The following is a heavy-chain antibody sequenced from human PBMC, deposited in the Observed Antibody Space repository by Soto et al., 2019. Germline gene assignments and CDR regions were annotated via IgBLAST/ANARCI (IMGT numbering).Heavy chain of an antibody. J-gene: IGHJ5*02. V-gene: IGHV1-18*01. Sequence: GASVKVSCKTSGYSFARYGVSWVRQAPGQGLEWLGWISGFNGKTGYSQTLRDRVTLTTDTSTGTAYLELRRLKSDDTAIYYCARDRTYFGRAGANWFDLWGQGTLVTVSS. D-gene: IGHD3-9*01. CDR3: ARDRTYFGRAGANWFDL. CDR1: GYSFARYG. CDR2: ISGFNGKT.